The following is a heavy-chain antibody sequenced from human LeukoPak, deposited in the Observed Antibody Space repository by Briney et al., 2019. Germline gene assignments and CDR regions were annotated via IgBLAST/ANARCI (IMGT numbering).Heavy chain of an antibody. V-gene: IGHV1-69*04. CDR2: IIPILGIA. CDR1: GYTFSSYD. J-gene: IGHJ5*02. D-gene: IGHD3-22*01. CDR3: AGDSSGYLFDP. Sequence: ASVKVSCKASGYTFSSYDINWVRQATGQGLEWMGRIIPILGIANYAQKFQGRVTITADKSTSTAYMELSSLRSEDTAVYYCAGDSSGYLFDPWGQGTLVTVSS.